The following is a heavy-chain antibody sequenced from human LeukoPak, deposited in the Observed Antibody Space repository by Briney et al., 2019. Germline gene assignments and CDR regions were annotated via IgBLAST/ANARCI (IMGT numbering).Heavy chain of an antibody. CDR3: AKDLRYNFGYDYFDP. CDR1: GFSFSNYA. D-gene: IGHD5-18*01. V-gene: IGHV3-23*01. CDR2: ISGSGGST. Sequence: GGSLRLSCAASGFSFSNYAMSWVRQAPGKGLEWVSAISGSGGSTYYADSVKGRFTISRDYSKNTLYLQMNSLRAEDTAVYYCAKDLRYNFGYDYFDPWGQGTRVTVSS. J-gene: IGHJ5*02.